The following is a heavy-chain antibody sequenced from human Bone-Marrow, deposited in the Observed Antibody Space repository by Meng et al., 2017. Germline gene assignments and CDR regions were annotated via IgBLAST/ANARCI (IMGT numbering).Heavy chain of an antibody. Sequence: QVQLQESGPGLVEPSGNLSLTCTVSGASITISPWFTWVRQPPGKGLEWIGETYHSGTTTYSPSLKSRVTISIDKSRNHFSLKLTSVTAADTAIYYCATQESRDGHSPYWGQGTLVTVSS. D-gene: IGHD5-24*01. V-gene: IGHV4-4*02. CDR2: TYHSGTT. J-gene: IGHJ4*02. CDR1: GASITISPW. CDR3: ATQESRDGHSPY.